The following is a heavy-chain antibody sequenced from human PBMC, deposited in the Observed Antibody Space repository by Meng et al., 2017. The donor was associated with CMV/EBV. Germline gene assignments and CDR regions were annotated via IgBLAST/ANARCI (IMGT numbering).Heavy chain of an antibody. CDR2: IIPIFGTA. Sequence: SVKVSCKASGGTFSSYAISWVRQAPGQGLEWMGGIIPIFGTANYAQKFQGRVTITTDESTSTAYMELSSLRSEDTAVYYCARDSADSSGYYYGCYYYGMDVWGQGTTVTVSS. D-gene: IGHD3-22*01. V-gene: IGHV1-69*05. J-gene: IGHJ6*02. CDR3: ARDSADSSGYYYGCYYYGMDV. CDR1: GGTFSSYA.